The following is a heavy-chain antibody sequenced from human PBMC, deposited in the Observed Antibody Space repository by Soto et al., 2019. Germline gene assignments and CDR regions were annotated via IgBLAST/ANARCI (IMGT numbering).Heavy chain of an antibody. J-gene: IGHJ6*03. Sequence: ASVKVSCKASGYTFTSYGISWVRQAPGQGLEWMGWISAYNGNTNYAQKLQGRVTMTTDTSTSTAYMELRSLRSDDTAVYYCARVDTAPEGKYYMDVWGKGTTVTVSS. V-gene: IGHV1-18*01. CDR2: ISAYNGNT. D-gene: IGHD5-18*01. CDR1: GYTFTSYG. CDR3: ARVDTAPEGKYYMDV.